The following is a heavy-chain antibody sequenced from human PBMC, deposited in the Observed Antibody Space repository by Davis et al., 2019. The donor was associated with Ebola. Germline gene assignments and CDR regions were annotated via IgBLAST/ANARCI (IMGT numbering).Heavy chain of an antibody. CDR1: GFSFDQYT. D-gene: IGHD3-10*01. V-gene: IGHV3-43*02. Sequence: GGSLRLSCAASGFSFDQYTMHWLRQAPGKGLECVSLISGDGGRTYYADSVKGRFTISRDNSKNSLYLQMNSLRAEDTAVYYCARVTYYGSGSYYPFGYYYGMDVWGQGTTVTVSS. CDR3: ARVTYYGSGSYYPFGYYYGMDV. J-gene: IGHJ6*02. CDR2: ISGDGGRT.